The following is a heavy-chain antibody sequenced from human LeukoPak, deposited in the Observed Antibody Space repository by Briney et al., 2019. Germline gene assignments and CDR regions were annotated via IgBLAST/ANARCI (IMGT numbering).Heavy chain of an antibody. CDR3: ARGPLSGSGWPYYFDY. J-gene: IGHJ4*02. D-gene: IGHD6-19*01. Sequence: GGSLRLSCAASGFTFSSYAMHWVRQAPGKGLEWVAVISYDGSNKYYADSVKGRFTISRDNSKNTLYLQMNSLRAEVTAVYYCARGPLSGSGWPYYFDYWGQGTLVTVSS. CDR1: GFTFSSYA. V-gene: IGHV3-30-3*01. CDR2: ISYDGSNK.